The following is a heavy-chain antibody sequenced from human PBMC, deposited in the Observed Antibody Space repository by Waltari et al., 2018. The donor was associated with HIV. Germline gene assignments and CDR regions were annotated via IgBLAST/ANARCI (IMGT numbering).Heavy chain of an antibody. J-gene: IGHJ4*02. CDR3: ARDRGGSSSLVLDS. V-gene: IGHV3-33*01. CDR1: GFTFKNYG. D-gene: IGHD6-6*01. Sequence: QVQLVESGGGVVQPGRSLRLSCAASGFTFKNYGMHWVRQAPGKELKWVAVIWYDGSNKYYADSVKGRFTISRDNSKNRLYLQMNSLRAEDTAVYYCARDRGGSSSLVLDSWGQGTLVTVSS. CDR2: IWYDGSNK.